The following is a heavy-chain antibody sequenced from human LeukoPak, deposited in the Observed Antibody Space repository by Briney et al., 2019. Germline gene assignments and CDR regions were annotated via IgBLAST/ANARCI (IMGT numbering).Heavy chain of an antibody. D-gene: IGHD3/OR15-3a*01. CDR1: GGTFSSYA. V-gene: IGHV1-69*13. J-gene: IGHJ6*02. CDR2: IIPIFGTA. CDR3: ARDLSPIFGPVGLYGMDV. Sequence: ASVKVSCKASGGTFSSYAISWVRQAPGQGLEWMGGIIPIFGTANYAQKFQGRVTITADESTSTAYMELSSLGSEDTAVYYCARDLSPIFGPVGLYGMDVWGQGTTVTVSS.